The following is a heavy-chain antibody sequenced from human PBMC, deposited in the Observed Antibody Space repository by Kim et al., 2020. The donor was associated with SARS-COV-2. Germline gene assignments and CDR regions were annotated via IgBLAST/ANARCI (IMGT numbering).Heavy chain of an antibody. CDR3: AREGSGSYNWFDP. D-gene: IGHD3-10*01. J-gene: IGHJ5*02. V-gene: IGHV1-3*01. Sequence: SQTVQGSVTITRDTSATTAYMELSSLTSKDTAVYYCAREGSGSYNWFDPWGQGTLVTVSS.